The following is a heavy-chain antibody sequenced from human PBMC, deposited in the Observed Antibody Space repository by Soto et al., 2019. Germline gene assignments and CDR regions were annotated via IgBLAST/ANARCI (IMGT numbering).Heavy chain of an antibody. V-gene: IGHV1-69*13. CDR1: GGTFSSFT. CDR2: IIPIYGTA. D-gene: IGHD1-26*01. Sequence: ASVKVSCKASGGTFSSFTISWVRQAPGQGLEWMGGIIPIYGTANYAQKFQDRVTIIADASTTTAYMEPSSLRSEDTAIYYCAKDRRADWESYYYYAMDVWGQGTTVTVSS. J-gene: IGHJ6*02. CDR3: AKDRRADWESYYYYAMDV.